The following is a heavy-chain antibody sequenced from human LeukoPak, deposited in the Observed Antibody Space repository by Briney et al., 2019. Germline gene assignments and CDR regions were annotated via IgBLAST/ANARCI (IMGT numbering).Heavy chain of an antibody. CDR2: ITGSGGGT. V-gene: IGHV3-23*01. D-gene: IGHD3-22*01. J-gene: IGHJ4*02. CDR3: ARGYYYDSSGYYYFDY. Sequence: GGSLRLSCAASGFTFSNYAMSWVRQAPGKGLEWVSAITGSGGGTYYADSVKGRFTISRDNAKNSLYLQMNSLRAEDTAVYYCARGYYYDSSGYYYFDYWGQGTLVTVSS. CDR1: GFTFSNYA.